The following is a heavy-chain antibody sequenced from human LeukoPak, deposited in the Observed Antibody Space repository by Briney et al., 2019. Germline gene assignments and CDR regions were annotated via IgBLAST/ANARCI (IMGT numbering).Heavy chain of an antibody. V-gene: IGHV3-7*03. CDR1: GFTFSNYW. J-gene: IGHJ4*02. D-gene: IGHD6-19*01. CDR2: IRQDGNKI. CDR3: ATKSPLISIAVAGPIDY. Sequence: PGGSLRLSCEGSGFTFSNYWMSWVRQAPGKGLEWVANIRQDGNKIYYVDSVKGRFTISRDNAKNSLYLQMHNLRAEDTAVYYCATKSPLISIAVAGPIDYWGQGTLVTVSS.